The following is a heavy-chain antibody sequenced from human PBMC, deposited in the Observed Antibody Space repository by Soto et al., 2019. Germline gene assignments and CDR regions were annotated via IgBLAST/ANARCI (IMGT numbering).Heavy chain of an antibody. J-gene: IGHJ3*02. V-gene: IGHV3-30*18. D-gene: IGHD4-17*01. CDR1: GFTFSSYG. CDR2: ISYDGSNK. CDR3: TKLRVYGDDAFDI. Sequence: GGSLRLSCAASGFTFSSYGMHWVRQAPGKGLEWVAIISYDGSNKYYADSVKGRFTISRDNSKNTLYLQMNSLRAEDTAVYYFTKLRVYGDDAFDIWGQGTMVTVSS.